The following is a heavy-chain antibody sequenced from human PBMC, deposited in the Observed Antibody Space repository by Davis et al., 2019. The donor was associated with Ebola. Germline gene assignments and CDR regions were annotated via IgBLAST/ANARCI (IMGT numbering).Heavy chain of an antibody. CDR2: IRYDGSNK. V-gene: IGHV3-30*02. CDR3: AKGTATIVGVSNWFDP. CDR1: GYPFTNYG. J-gene: IGHJ5*02. D-gene: IGHD3-22*01. Sequence: GESLKISCAASGYPFTNYGMHWVRQAPGKGLEWVAFIRYDGSNKYYADSVKGRFTISRDNSRNTMYLQMNSLRADDTALYYCAKGTATIVGVSNWFDPWGQGTLVTVFS.